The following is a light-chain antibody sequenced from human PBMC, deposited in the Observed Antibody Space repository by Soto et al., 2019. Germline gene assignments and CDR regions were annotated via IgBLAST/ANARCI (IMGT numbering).Light chain of an antibody. CDR1: QGISSY. CDR2: AAA. V-gene: IGKV1-8*01. Sequence: AIRMTQSPSSFSASTGDRVTITCRASQGISSYLAWYQQKPGKAPKLLIYAAATLRRGAPSRFSASGSGTDFTLTISRLQSEDFATYYCQQYLSYPYTFGQGTKLEI. J-gene: IGKJ2*01. CDR3: QQYLSYPYT.